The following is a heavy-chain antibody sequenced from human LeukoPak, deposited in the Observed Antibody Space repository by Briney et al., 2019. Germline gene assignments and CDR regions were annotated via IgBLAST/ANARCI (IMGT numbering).Heavy chain of an antibody. Sequence: SVTVSCKASGDNSRGHAISWVRQAPGQGLEWMGGIIPLFGTTNYAQKFRGRVTITADESTNTAYMDLSSLGSEDTAVYYCARPAASNLYGEDWLDPWGQGTLVTVSS. V-gene: IGHV1-69*13. D-gene: IGHD4-17*01. CDR3: ARPAASNLYGEDWLDP. CDR1: GDNSRGHA. CDR2: IIPLFGTT. J-gene: IGHJ5*02.